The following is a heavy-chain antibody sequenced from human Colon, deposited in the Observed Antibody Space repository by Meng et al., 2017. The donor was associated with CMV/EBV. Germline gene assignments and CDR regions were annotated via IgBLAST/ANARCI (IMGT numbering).Heavy chain of an antibody. Sequence: GESLKISCAASGFTFSSSAIHWVRQAPGKGLQWVAVISNDGTKTLYAESVKGRFTLSRDNSKNTVSLEMSDLRPDDTAFYYCAKTSDCGSVDCYRHTDCWGRGTLVTVSS. V-gene: IGHV3-30*04. D-gene: IGHD2-21*02. CDR1: GFTFSSSA. CDR3: AKTSDCGSVDCYRHTDC. CDR2: ISNDGTKT. J-gene: IGHJ4*02.